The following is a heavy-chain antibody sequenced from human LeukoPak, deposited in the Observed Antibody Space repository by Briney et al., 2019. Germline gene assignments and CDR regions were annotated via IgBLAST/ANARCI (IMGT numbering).Heavy chain of an antibody. Sequence: GGSLRLSCAASGFTLSSYWMSWVRQAPGKGLEWVASIKQDGSEKNYVDSVKGRFTISRDNAKNSLYLQMNSLRAEDTAVYYCARGGRGDYWGQGTLVTVSS. D-gene: IGHD3/OR15-3a*01. J-gene: IGHJ4*02. CDR1: GFTLSSYW. CDR3: ARGGRGDY. V-gene: IGHV3-7*01. CDR2: IKQDGSEK.